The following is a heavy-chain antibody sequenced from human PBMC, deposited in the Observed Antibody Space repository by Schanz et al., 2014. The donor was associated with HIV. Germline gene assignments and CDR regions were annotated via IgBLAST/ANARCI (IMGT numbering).Heavy chain of an antibody. J-gene: IGHJ6*02. CDR3: ARAAQVDIGATKTSYNYGMDV. CDR1: GGTFSRYA. CDR2: INPIFGTP. V-gene: IGHV1-69*01. D-gene: IGHD5-12*01. Sequence: QVQLVQSGAEVKKPGSSVKVSCNASGGTFSRYAISWVRQAPGQGLDWVGDINPIFGTPHYAQKFQGRVTMTADESTGTAYMELSSLRSEDTAVYYCARAAQVDIGATKTSYNYGMDVWGQGTTVTVSS.